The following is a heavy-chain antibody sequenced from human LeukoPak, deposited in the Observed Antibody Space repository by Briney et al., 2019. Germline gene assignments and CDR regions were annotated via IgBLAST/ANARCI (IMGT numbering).Heavy chain of an antibody. D-gene: IGHD1-14*01. CDR2: INPTGGST. CDR1: GYTFTPYF. V-gene: IGHV1-46*01. J-gene: IGHJ4*02. Sequence: GASVKVSCKASGYTFTPYFIHWVRQAPGQGLEWMGIINPTGGSTTYAQKLQGRVTVTRDMSTSTVYMELSSLTSEDTAVYYCARDRVIVGGTATYNFDHWGQGTLVTVSP. CDR3: ARDRVIVGGTATYNFDH.